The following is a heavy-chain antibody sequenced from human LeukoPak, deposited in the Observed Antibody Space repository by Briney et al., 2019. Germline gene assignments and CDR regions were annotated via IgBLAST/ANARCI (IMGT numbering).Heavy chain of an antibody. D-gene: IGHD6-19*01. CDR1: GFTFDGYG. J-gene: IGHJ4*02. Sequence: GGSLRLSCAAAGFTFDGYGMSWVRQAPGKVLEWVSGINWNGGSTGYADSVKGRFTISRDNAKNSLYLQMNSLRAEDTAVYYCARDSSGWYYFDYWGQGILVTVSS. CDR3: ARDSSGWYYFDY. CDR2: INWNGGST. V-gene: IGHV3-20*04.